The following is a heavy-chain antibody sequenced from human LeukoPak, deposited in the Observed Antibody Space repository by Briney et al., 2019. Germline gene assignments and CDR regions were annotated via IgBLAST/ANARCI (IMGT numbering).Heavy chain of an antibody. J-gene: IGHJ4*02. CDR3: ARDDLTQ. CDR2: INPNSGGT. Sequence: GAPVKVSCKASGNTFTDYYIHWVRQAPGQGLEWMGWINPNSGGTNYAQKFQGRVTMTRDTSVSTAYMEVSRLSSDDTAVYYCARDDLTQWGQGTLVTVSS. V-gene: IGHV1-2*02. D-gene: IGHD3-16*01. CDR1: GNTFTDYY.